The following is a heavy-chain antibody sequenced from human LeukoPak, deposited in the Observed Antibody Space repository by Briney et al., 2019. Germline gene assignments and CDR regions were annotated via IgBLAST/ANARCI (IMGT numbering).Heavy chain of an antibody. CDR3: ARYRFVVGATDSFDI. D-gene: IGHD1-26*01. CDR1: GFTFSSYS. J-gene: IGHJ3*02. V-gene: IGHV3-21*01. Sequence: GGSLRLSCAASGFTFSSYSMNWVRQAPGKGLEWVSSISSSSNYIYYADSVKGRFTISRDNAKNSLNLQMNSLRAEDTALYYCARYRFVVGATDSFDIWGQGTMVTVSS. CDR2: ISSSSNYI.